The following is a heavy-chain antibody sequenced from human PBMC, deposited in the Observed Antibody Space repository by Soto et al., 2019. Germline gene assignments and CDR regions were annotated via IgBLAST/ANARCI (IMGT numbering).Heavy chain of an antibody. V-gene: IGHV3-23*01. Sequence: GGSLRLSCAASGFTFSSYAMSWVRQAPGKGLEWVSAISGSGGSTYYADSVKGRFTISRDNSKNTLYLQMNSLRAEDTAVYYCAKGPYYDFSSGYHPQSEYNWFDPWGQGTLVTVSS. CDR3: AKGPYYDFSSGYHPQSEYNWFDP. D-gene: IGHD3-3*01. CDR2: ISGSGGST. CDR1: GFTFSSYA. J-gene: IGHJ5*02.